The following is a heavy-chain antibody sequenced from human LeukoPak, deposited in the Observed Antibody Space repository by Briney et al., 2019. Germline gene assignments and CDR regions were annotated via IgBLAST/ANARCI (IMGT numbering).Heavy chain of an antibody. CDR1: GFTVSSNY. J-gene: IGHJ4*02. Sequence: PGGSLRLSCAASGFTVSSNYMSWVRQAPGKGLEWVSVIYSGGSTYYADSVKGRFTISRDNSKNTLYLQMNSLRAEDTAVYYCARYSSGWRTFRYWGQGTLVTVSS. CDR2: IYSGGST. V-gene: IGHV3-66*01. CDR3: ARYSSGWRTFRY. D-gene: IGHD6-19*01.